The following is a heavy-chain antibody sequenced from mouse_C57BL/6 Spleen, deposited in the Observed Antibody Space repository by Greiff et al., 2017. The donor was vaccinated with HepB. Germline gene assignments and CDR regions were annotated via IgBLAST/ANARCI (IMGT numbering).Heavy chain of an antibody. CDR2: IDPENGGT. J-gene: IGHJ4*01. V-gene: IGHV1-15*01. Sequence: QVQLQQSGAELVRPGASVTLSCKASGYTFTDYEMHWVKQTPVHGLEWIGAIDPENGGTAYNQKFKGKAILTADKSSSTAYMELRSLTSEDSAVYYGTRGTKVVAYAMDYWGQGTSVTVSS. CDR1: GYTFTDYE. CDR3: TRGTKVVAYAMDY. D-gene: IGHD1-1*01.